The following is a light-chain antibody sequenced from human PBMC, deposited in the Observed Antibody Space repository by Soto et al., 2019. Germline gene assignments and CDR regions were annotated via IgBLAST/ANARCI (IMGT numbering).Light chain of an antibody. CDR3: SAYRSNTPRV. CDR2: DVS. CDR1: NSDIGGHNY. J-gene: IGLJ2*01. V-gene: IGLV2-14*01. Sequence: QSALTQPASVSGSPGQSITISCTGTNSDIGGHNYVSWYQQHPGKVPKLMIYDVSNRPSGVSNRFSGSKSGNTASLTISGLQAEDEADYYCSAYRSNTPRVFGGGTKVTVL.